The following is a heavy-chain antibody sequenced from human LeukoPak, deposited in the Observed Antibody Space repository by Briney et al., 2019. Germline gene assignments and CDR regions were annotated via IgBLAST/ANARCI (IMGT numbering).Heavy chain of an antibody. D-gene: IGHD2-21*02. CDR2: INHSGST. J-gene: IGHJ4*02. Sequence: PSETLSLTCAVYGGSFSGYYWSWIRQPPGKGLEWIGEINHSGSTNYNPSLKSRVTISVDTSKNQFSLKLSSVTAADTAVYYCARLYCGGDCHIRWGQGTLVTVSP. CDR1: GGSFSGYY. CDR3: ARLYCGGDCHIR. V-gene: IGHV4-34*01.